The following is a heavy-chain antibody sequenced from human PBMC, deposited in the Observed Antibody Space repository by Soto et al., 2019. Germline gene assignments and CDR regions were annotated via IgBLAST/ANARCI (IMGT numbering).Heavy chain of an antibody. CDR2: IYYSGST. CDR1: GGSISSYY. CDR3: ARPLFGRGNWFDP. J-gene: IGHJ5*02. D-gene: IGHD3-10*01. Sequence: QVQLQESGPGLVKPSETLSLTCTVSGGSISSYYWSWIRQPPGKGLEWIGYIYYSGSTNYNPSLKSRVTISVDTSKNQFSLKLSSVTAAHTAVYYCARPLFGRGNWFDPWGQGTLVTVSS. V-gene: IGHV4-59*01.